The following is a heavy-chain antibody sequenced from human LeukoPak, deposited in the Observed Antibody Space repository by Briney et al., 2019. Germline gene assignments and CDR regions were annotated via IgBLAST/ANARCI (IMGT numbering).Heavy chain of an antibody. Sequence: GASVKVSCKASGHXFVSYGISWVRQAPGQGLEWMGWISGYNGKINYAQKFQGRVTMTTDTSTSTAYLELRSLTSEDTAVYYCARRFCSSVSCYDDDAFDVWGQGTLVTVSS. D-gene: IGHD2-2*01. V-gene: IGHV1-18*01. CDR2: ISGYNGKI. J-gene: IGHJ3*01. CDR3: ARRFCSSVSCYDDDAFDV. CDR1: GHXFVSYG.